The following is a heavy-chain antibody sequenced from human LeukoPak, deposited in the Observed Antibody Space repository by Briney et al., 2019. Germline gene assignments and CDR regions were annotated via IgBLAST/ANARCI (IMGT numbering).Heavy chain of an antibody. Sequence: KPGGSLRLSCAASGFTFSSYSMNWVRQAPGKGLEWVSSISSSSSYIYYADSVKGRFTISRDNAKNSLYLQMNSLGPEDTAVYYCARDPYSGNYGNYYYYYMDVWGKGTTVTISS. J-gene: IGHJ6*03. CDR3: ARDPYSGNYGNYYYYYMDV. V-gene: IGHV3-21*01. CDR2: ISSSSSYI. D-gene: IGHD1-26*01. CDR1: GFTFSSYS.